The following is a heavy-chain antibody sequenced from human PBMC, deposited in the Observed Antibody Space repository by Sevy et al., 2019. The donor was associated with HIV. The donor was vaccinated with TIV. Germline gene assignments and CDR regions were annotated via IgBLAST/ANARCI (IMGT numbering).Heavy chain of an antibody. Sequence: ASVKVSCKASGYRFSDYSIIWVRQAPGQGLEWMGRIKPNSGGTNYPQKFQGRVTMTRDTSISTAYMELSRLTSDDTAVYNCARGVMIPAERHFEYWGQGTLVTVSS. D-gene: IGHD2-2*01. CDR1: GYRFSDYS. CDR3: ARGVMIPAERHFEY. CDR2: IKPNSGGT. J-gene: IGHJ4*02. V-gene: IGHV1-2*06.